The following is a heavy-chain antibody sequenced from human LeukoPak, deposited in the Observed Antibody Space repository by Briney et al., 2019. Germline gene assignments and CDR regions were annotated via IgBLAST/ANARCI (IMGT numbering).Heavy chain of an antibody. CDR3: ARGVRGQQLVYYYYYYMDV. D-gene: IGHD6-13*01. J-gene: IGHJ6*03. CDR2: IDHTGIT. V-gene: IGHV4-59*01. Sequence: SETLSLTCTVSDDSITIYYWSWIRQPPGKGLEWIGYIDHTGITNYNPSLNSRVTISRDTSKNHFSLELSSATAADTAVYFCARGVRGQQLVYYYYYYMDVWGKGTTVTVSS. CDR1: DDSITIYY.